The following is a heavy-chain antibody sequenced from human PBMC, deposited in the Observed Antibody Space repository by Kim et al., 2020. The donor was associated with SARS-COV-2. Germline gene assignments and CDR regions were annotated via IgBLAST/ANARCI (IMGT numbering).Heavy chain of an antibody. Sequence: ASVKVSCKTSGYKFTSYDIHWVRQAPGQGLEWMGWISPSSGVTEYGPDFEGRVTMTSDTSISTAYMVLSDLTSDDAAIYYCARDKDQYYYGFDVWGQGTT. CDR2: ISPSSGVT. CDR3: ARDKDQYYYGFDV. V-gene: IGHV1-2*07. J-gene: IGHJ6*02. CDR1: GYKFTSYD.